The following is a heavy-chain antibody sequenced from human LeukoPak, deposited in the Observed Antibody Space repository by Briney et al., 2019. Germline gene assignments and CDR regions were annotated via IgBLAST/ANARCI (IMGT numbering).Heavy chain of an antibody. V-gene: IGHV4-34*01. J-gene: IGHJ4*02. Sequence: SETLSLTCAVYGGSFSGYYWSWIRQPPGKGLEWIGEINHSGSTNYNPSLKSRVTISVDTSKNQFSLKLSSVTAADTAVYYCARGLVGARLDYWGQGTLVTVSS. CDR1: GGSFSGYY. CDR2: INHSGST. D-gene: IGHD1-26*01. CDR3: ARGLVGARLDY.